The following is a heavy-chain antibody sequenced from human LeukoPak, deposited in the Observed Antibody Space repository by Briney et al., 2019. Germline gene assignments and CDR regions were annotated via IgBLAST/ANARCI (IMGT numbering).Heavy chain of an antibody. CDR1: GGSISSYY. CDR2: IYYRGRT. V-gene: IGHV4-59*01. D-gene: IGHD2-2*01. CDR3: AGVLGCSTTSCYAAYIDS. Sequence: PSETLSLTCTVSGGSISSYYWIWIRQPPGKGLEWIGYIYYRGRTNYNPSLKSRVTISVDTSKNQFSLKLSSVTAADTAVYYCAGVLGCSTTSCYAAYIDSWGQGTLVTVSS. J-gene: IGHJ4*02.